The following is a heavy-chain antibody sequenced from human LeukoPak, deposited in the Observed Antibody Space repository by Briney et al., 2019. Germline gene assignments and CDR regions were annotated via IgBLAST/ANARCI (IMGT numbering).Heavy chain of an antibody. D-gene: IGHD3-3*01. CDR1: GFTFSSYA. J-gene: IGHJ4*02. Sequence: GGSLRLSCAASGFTFSSYAMSWVRQARGKWLEWVSGINWNGGSTGYADSVKGRFTISRDNAKNSLYLQMNSLRAEYTALYYCARGIRTDFWYGSHSGNFDYWGQGTLVTVSS. V-gene: IGHV3-20*04. CDR2: INWNGGST. CDR3: ARGIRTDFWYGSHSGNFDY.